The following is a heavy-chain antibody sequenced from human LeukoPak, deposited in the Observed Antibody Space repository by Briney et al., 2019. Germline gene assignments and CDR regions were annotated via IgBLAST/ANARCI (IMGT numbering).Heavy chain of an antibody. J-gene: IGHJ3*01. Sequence: PGGSLRLSCVVSGITLSNYGMSWVRQAPGKGLEWVSGISERGGSTNYADSVKGRFIISRDTSKNTVYLQMNSLRAEDTAVYYCAKRMIRGVNHDAFDLWGQGTMVTVSS. CDR2: ISERGGST. D-gene: IGHD3-10*01. V-gene: IGHV3-23*01. CDR1: GITLSNYG. CDR3: AKRMIRGVNHDAFDL.